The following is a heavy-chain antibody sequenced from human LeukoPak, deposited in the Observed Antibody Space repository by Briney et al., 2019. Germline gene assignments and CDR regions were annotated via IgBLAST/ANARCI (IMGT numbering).Heavy chain of an antibody. CDR1: GFTFSSYA. D-gene: IGHD3-10*01. V-gene: IGHV3-30-3*01. CDR2: ISYDGSNK. J-gene: IGHJ4*02. Sequence: GRSLRLSCAASGFTFSSYAMHWVRQAPGKGLEWVAVISYDGSNKYYADSVKGRFTISRDNSKNTLYLQMNSLRAEDTAVYYCARDIGVRGVIPDRYWGQGTLVTVSS. CDR3: ARDIGVRGVIPDRY.